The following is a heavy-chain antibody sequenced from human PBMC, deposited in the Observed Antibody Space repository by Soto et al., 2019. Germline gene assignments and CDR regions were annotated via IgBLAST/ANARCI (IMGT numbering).Heavy chain of an antibody. V-gene: IGHV3-74*01. J-gene: IGHJ6*02. CDR2: INSDGSST. CDR3: ARDYYDSSGPYGMDV. D-gene: IGHD3-22*01. CDR1: GFTFDDYA. Sequence: GGSLRLSCAASGFTFDDYAMHWVRQVPGKGLEWVSGINSDGSSTSYADSVKGRFTISRDNAKNTLYLQMNSLRAEDTAVYYCARDYYDSSGPYGMDVWGQGTTVTVSS.